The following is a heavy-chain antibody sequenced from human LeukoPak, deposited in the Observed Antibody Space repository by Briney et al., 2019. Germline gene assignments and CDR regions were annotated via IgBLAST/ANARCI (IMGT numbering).Heavy chain of an antibody. J-gene: IGHJ4*02. CDR1: GFTFSSYS. CDR3: AKSITIFAQYYFDY. D-gene: IGHD3-3*01. Sequence: GGSLRLSCAASGFTFSSYSMNWVRQAPGKGLEWVSAISGSGGSTYYADSVKGRFTISRDNSKNTLYLQMNSLRAEDTAVYYCAKSITIFAQYYFDYWGQGTLVTVSS. V-gene: IGHV3-23*01. CDR2: ISGSGGST.